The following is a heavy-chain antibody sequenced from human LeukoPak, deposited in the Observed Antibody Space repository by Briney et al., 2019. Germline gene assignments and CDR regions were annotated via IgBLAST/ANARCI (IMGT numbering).Heavy chain of an antibody. CDR2: MNPNSGNT. CDR3: AKVLSQGYPNSWTNWFDS. CDR1: GYTFTSYD. V-gene: IGHV1-8*01. Sequence: ASVTVSFKSSGYTFTSYDINWVRQATGQGLGRMGLMNPNSGNTGYPQKFQGRVTMTRNTAISKAYMALNSLRSEATDVYSCAKVLSQGYPNSWTNWFDSWGQGALVTVSS. D-gene: IGHD6-13*01. J-gene: IGHJ5*01.